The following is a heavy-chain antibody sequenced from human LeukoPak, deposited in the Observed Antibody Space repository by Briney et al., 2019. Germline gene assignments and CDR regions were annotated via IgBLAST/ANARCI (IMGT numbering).Heavy chain of an antibody. CDR1: AFTFSNYW. CDR2: INQDGSEI. J-gene: IGHJ2*01. Sequence: GGSLRLSCAASAFTFSNYWMSWVRQAPGKVLEWLANINQDGSEIYYVDSGKGRFNISRDNGKNSLYLQINSLRADDTAVYYCARDQGSMIVVRTTKWYFDLWGRGTLVTVSS. D-gene: IGHD3-22*01. CDR3: ARDQGSMIVVRTTKWYFDL. V-gene: IGHV3-7*01.